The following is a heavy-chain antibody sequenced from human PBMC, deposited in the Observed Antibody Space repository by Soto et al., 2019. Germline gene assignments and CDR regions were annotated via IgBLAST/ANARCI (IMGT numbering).Heavy chain of an antibody. Sequence: SETLSLTCAVYGGSFSGYYWSWIRQPPGKGLEWIGEINHSGSTNYNPSLKSRVTISVDTSKNQFSLKLSSVTAADTAAYYCARHPLRYFDWTYYFDYWGQGTLVTVSS. CDR3: ARHPLRYFDWTYYFDY. J-gene: IGHJ4*02. D-gene: IGHD3-9*01. V-gene: IGHV4-34*01. CDR2: INHSGST. CDR1: GGSFSGYY.